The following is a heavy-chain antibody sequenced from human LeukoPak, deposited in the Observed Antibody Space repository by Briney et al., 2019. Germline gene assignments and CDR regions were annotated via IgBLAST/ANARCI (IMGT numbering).Heavy chain of an antibody. J-gene: IGHJ4*02. CDR3: ARDDNWNDKPFDL. CDR1: GFTFSFYM. Sequence: PGGSLRLSCTASGFTFSFYMMNWVRQAPGKGLEWVSSISTRSSHIYYADSLKGRFTVSRDNAKNSLYLQMNNLRAEDTAVYYCARDDNWNDKPFDLWGPGTLVTVSS. D-gene: IGHD1-20*01. CDR2: ISTRSSHI. V-gene: IGHV3-21*01.